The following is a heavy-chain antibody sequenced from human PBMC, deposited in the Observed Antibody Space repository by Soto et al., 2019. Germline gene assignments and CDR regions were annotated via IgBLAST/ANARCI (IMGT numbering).Heavy chain of an antibody. Sequence: LRLSCAASGFTFSSYAMHWVRQAPGKGLEWVAVISYDGSNKYYADSVKGRFTISRDNSKNTLYLQMNSLRAEDTAVYYCARDQQYYDSSGSLDYWGQGTLVTVAS. V-gene: IGHV3-30-3*01. D-gene: IGHD3-22*01. CDR2: ISYDGSNK. J-gene: IGHJ4*02. CDR3: ARDQQYYDSSGSLDY. CDR1: GFTFSSYA.